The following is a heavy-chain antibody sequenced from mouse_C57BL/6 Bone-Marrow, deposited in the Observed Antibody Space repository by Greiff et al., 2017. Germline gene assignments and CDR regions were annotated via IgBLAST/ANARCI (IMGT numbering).Heavy chain of an antibody. J-gene: IGHJ2*01. V-gene: IGHV1-55*01. CDR1: GYTFTSYW. CDR3: ARSGPLGRSFDY. D-gene: IGHD4-1*01. CDR2: IYPTSGRT. Sequence: VQLQQPGAELVKPGASVKMSCKASGYTFTSYWITWVKQRPGQGLEWIGDIYPTSGRTNYNEKFKSKAILTVDTSSNTAYMQHSSLTSEDSAVFYCARSGPLGRSFDYWGQGTTLTVSS.